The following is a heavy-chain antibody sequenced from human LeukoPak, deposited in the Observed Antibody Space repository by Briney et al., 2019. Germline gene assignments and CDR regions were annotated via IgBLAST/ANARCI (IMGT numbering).Heavy chain of an antibody. V-gene: IGHV3-74*01. J-gene: IGHJ4*02. Sequence: GGSLRLSCAASGNYWMHWVRQAPGKGLVWVSRLNIDGSSTSYADSVKGRFTISRDNAKDTLYLRMNSLRVEDTAVYYCARTYYDTTGPPGYWGQGTLVTVSS. CDR1: GNYW. D-gene: IGHD3-22*01. CDR3: ARTYYDTTGPPGY. CDR2: LNIDGSST.